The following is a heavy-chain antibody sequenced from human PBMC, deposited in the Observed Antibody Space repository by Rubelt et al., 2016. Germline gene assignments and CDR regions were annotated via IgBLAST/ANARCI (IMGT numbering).Heavy chain of an antibody. CDR1: GFSLSTSGVG. V-gene: IGHV2-5*02. CDR2: IYWDDDK. J-gene: IGHJ5*02. D-gene: IGHD4-23*01. CDR3: ARLLYGGNWFDP. Sequence: QITLKESGPTLVKPTQTLTLTCTFSGFSLSTSGVGVGWIRQPPGKALEWLALIYWDDDKRYSSSLKSRLTITKDTSKNQVVLTKTNMDPVDTATYYCARLLYGGNWFDPWGQGTLVTVSS.